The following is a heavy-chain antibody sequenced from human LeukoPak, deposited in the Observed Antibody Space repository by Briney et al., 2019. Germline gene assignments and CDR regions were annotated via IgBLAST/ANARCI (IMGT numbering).Heavy chain of an antibody. D-gene: IGHD3-10*01. CDR2: IYPGDSDT. CDR3: ARLRGARINPDWYFDL. Sequence: GESLKISCKGSGYSFTSYWIAWVRQMSGKGPEWMGIIYPGDSDTKYSPSFQGQVTISADKSISTAYLQWSSLKASDTAMYYCARLRGARINPDWYFDLWGRGTLVTVSS. V-gene: IGHV5-51*01. J-gene: IGHJ2*01. CDR1: GYSFTSYW.